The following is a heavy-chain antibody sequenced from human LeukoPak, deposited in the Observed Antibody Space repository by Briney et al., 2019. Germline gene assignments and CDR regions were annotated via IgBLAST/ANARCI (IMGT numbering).Heavy chain of an antibody. J-gene: IGHJ4*02. CDR2: ISYDGSNK. V-gene: IGHV3-30*04. CDR3: ARAGGHIVVVVAAYFDY. D-gene: IGHD2-15*01. CDR1: EFTFSSYA. Sequence: GGSLRLSCAASEFTFSSYAMHWVRQAPGKGLEWVAVISYDGSNKYYADSVKGRFTISRDNSKNTLYLQMNSLRAEDTAVYYCARAGGHIVVVVAAYFDYWGQGTLVTVSS.